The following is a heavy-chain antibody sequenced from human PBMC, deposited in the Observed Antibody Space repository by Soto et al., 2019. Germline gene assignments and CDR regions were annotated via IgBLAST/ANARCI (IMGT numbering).Heavy chain of an antibody. J-gene: IGHJ5*01. CDR2: INAGNGDT. CDR1: GYTFSSYA. Sequence: ASVKVSCKASGYTFSSYAMHWVRQAPGQRLEWMGWINAGNGDTKYSQKLQGRVTITRDTSATTAYMELSSPRSEDTAVYYCARGSTGSAYSWFDSWGQGTLVTVSS. CDR3: ARGSTGSAYSWFDS. D-gene: IGHD2-15*01. V-gene: IGHV1-3*01.